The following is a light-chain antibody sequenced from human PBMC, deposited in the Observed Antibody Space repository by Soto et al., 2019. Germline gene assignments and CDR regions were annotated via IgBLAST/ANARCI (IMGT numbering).Light chain of an antibody. Sequence: DIQMTQSPSTLSASVGARVIITCRASQSINSWLAWYQQKPGKAPKLLIYKASTLESGVPSRFSGSASGTEFTLTISSLQPDDFATYYCQQYKNYPYTVGEGTELEIK. CDR1: QSINSW. V-gene: IGKV1-5*03. J-gene: IGKJ2*01. CDR3: QQYKNYPYT. CDR2: KAS.